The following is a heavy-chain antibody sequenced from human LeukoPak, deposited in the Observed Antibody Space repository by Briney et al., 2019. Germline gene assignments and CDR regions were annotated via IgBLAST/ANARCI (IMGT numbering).Heavy chain of an antibody. Sequence: GGTLRLSCAASGFTLSSYAMSWVRQAPGKGLEWVSLISGNAGSTYYADSVKGRFTISRDNSKNTLYLQMNSLRAEDTAVYYCAKDVFYYYDSSGYYDYWGQGTLVTVSS. CDR1: GFTLSSYA. V-gene: IGHV3-23*01. J-gene: IGHJ4*02. D-gene: IGHD3-22*01. CDR3: AKDVFYYYDSSGYYDY. CDR2: ISGNAGST.